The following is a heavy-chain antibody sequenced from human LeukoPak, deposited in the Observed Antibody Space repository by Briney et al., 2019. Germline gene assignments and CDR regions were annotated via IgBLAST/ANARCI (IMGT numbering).Heavy chain of an antibody. CDR1: GFTFSSYE. V-gene: IGHV3-48*03. CDR2: LSCSGSPI. D-gene: IGHD3-16*02. Sequence: GGSLRLSCAASGFTFSSYEMNWVRQAPGKGLEWVSNLSCSGSPIYYADSVKGRFTISHVSYQIPPYLQLSNLRAQDTVVFYFARHISGSYLDYWGQGTLVTVSS. CDR3: ARHISGSYLDY. J-gene: IGHJ4*02.